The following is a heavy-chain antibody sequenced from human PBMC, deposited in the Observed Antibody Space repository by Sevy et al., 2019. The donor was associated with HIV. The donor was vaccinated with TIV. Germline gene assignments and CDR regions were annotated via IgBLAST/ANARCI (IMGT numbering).Heavy chain of an antibody. CDR3: TTVGLRYYSGSSSYQGDWFDP. V-gene: IGHV1-24*01. D-gene: IGHD2-15*01. Sequence: ASVKVSCKVSGYTLTKLSIHWVRQAPGKGLEWMGEFAPQYGETIHAQRFQGRLTMTEDTSPDTAFMELSSLTSEDTAIYYCTTVGLRYYSGSSSYQGDWFDPWCQGTLVTVSS. CDR1: GYTLTKLS. CDR2: FAPQYGET. J-gene: IGHJ5*02.